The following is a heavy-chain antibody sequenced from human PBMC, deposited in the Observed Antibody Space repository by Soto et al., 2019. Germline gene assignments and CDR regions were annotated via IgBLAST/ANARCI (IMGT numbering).Heavy chain of an antibody. V-gene: IGHV4-39*01. D-gene: IGHD6-13*01. Sequence: SETLSLTCSVSGGSTSSSSYYWGWIRQSPGKGLEWIGSIYYSGSTYYNPSLKSRVTISVDTSKNQFSLTLSSVTAADTAVYYCARHFSSSWAYYYYMDVWGKGTTVTVSS. J-gene: IGHJ6*03. CDR1: GGSTSSSSYY. CDR2: IYYSGST. CDR3: ARHFSSSWAYYYYMDV.